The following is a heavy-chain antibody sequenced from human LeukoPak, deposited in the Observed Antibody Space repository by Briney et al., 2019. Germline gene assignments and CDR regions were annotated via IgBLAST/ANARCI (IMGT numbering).Heavy chain of an antibody. D-gene: IGHD3-10*01. CDR2: INTYGSST. V-gene: IGHV3-74*01. CDR1: GFTFSSYW. J-gene: IGHJ4*02. Sequence: GGSLRLSCAASGFTFSSYWMHWVRQAPGKGLVWVSRINTYGSSTSYADSVKGRFTISRDNAKNSLYLQMNSLRDDDTAVYYCARDLRGSGNYEFDYWGQGTLVTVSS. CDR3: ARDLRGSGNYEFDY.